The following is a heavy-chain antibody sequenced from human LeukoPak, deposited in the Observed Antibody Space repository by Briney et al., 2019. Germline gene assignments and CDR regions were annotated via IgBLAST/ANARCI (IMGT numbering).Heavy chain of an antibody. Sequence: GGSLRLSCAASGFTFSSYSMNWVRQAPGKGLEWVSSISSSSSYIYYAVSVKGRFTISRDNSKNTLYLQMNSLRVDDTAVYYCAKATSVVTLFDYWGQGTLVTVSS. CDR2: ISSSSSYI. J-gene: IGHJ4*02. CDR1: GFTFSSYS. D-gene: IGHD4-23*01. CDR3: AKATSVVTLFDY. V-gene: IGHV3-21*04.